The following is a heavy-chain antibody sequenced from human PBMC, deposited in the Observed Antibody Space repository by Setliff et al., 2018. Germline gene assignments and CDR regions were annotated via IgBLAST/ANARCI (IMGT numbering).Heavy chain of an antibody. J-gene: IGHJ3*02. V-gene: IGHV1-18*01. Sequence: ASVKVSCKASGYTFNSYGINWLRQAPGQGLEWLGWISPYNGNTKYAQTVQDRITMATDTSTRTSYMELSSLRSGDTAVYFCARSSDSGYYHQRDAFDIWGQGTRVTVS. CDR3: ARSSDSGYYHQRDAFDI. D-gene: IGHD3-22*01. CDR1: GYTFNSYG. CDR2: ISPYNGNT.